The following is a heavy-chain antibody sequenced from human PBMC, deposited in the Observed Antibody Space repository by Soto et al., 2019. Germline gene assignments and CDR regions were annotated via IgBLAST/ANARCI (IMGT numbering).Heavy chain of an antibody. Sequence: SGPTLVNPTQTLTLTCTFSGFSLSTSGVGVGWIRQPPGKALEWLALIYWDDDNRYSPSLKSRLTITKDTSKNQVVLTMTNMDPVGTATYFCAHSRAVLRYFDWLFFDYWGQGTLVTVSS. J-gene: IGHJ4*02. V-gene: IGHV2-5*02. CDR1: GFSLSTSGVG. D-gene: IGHD3-9*01. CDR3: AHSRAVLRYFDWLFFDY. CDR2: IYWDDDN.